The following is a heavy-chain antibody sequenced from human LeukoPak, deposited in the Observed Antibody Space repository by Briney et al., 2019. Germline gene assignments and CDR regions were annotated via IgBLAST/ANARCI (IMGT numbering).Heavy chain of an antibody. J-gene: IGHJ6*02. Sequence: PGGSLRLSCAASGFTFSSYAMSWARQAPGKGLEWVSAISGSGGSTYYADSVKGRFTISRDNSKNTLYLQTNSLRAEDTAVYYCAKCSIRGVGTQDYYYYYYGMDVWGQGTTVTVSS. CDR3: AKCSIRGVGTQDYYYYYYGMDV. D-gene: IGHD3-10*01. V-gene: IGHV3-23*01. CDR2: ISGSGGST. CDR1: GFTFSSYA.